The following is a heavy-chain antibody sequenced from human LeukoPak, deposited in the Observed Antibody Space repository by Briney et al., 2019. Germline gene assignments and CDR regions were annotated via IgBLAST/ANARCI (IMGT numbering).Heavy chain of an antibody. V-gene: IGHV3-49*03. D-gene: IGHD3-10*01. J-gene: IGHJ4*02. Sequence: GGALRLSCTASGFNFGDYAMTWLRQVPARGREGGGFISSKIYGGATEYAASGGGRFIISRDDYKSIAYLQMNSLRPEATAVYYCVPGRGSGDPTNDYWGQGPLVPVSA. CDR2: ISSKIYGGAT. CDR1: GFNFGDYA. CDR3: VPGRGSGDPTNDY.